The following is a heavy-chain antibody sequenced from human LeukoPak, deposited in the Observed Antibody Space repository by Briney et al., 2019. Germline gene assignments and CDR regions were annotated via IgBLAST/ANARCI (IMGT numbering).Heavy chain of an antibody. V-gene: IGHV4-34*01. J-gene: IGHJ3*02. CDR3: ASLALAARRSRDASDI. CDR2: INHSGST. D-gene: IGHD6-6*01. CDR1: GGSFSGYY. Sequence: KPSETLSLTCAVYGGSFSGYYWSWIRQPPGKGLEWIGEINHSGSTNYNPSLKSRVTISVDTSKNQFSLKLSSVTAADTAVYYCASLALAARRSRDASDIWGQGTMVTVSS.